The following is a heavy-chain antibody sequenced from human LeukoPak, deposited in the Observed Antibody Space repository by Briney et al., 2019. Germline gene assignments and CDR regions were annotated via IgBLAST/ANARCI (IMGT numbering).Heavy chain of an antibody. Sequence: SETLSLTCTVSGGSISSSSYYWGWIRQPPGKGLEWIGSMYYSGSTYYNPSLKSRVTISVDTSKNQFSLKLSSVTAADTAVYYCARLPGNDFWSRWYWGQGTLVTVSS. CDR3: ARLPGNDFWSRWY. J-gene: IGHJ4*02. CDR2: MYYSGST. D-gene: IGHD3-3*01. CDR1: GGSISSSSYY. V-gene: IGHV4-39*01.